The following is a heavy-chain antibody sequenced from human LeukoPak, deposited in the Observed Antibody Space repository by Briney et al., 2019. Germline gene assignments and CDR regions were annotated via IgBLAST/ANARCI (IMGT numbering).Heavy chain of an antibody. D-gene: IGHD3-10*01. CDR2: INHSGST. J-gene: IGHJ4*02. V-gene: IGHV4-34*01. CDR1: GGSFSGYY. Sequence: SETLSLTCAVYGGSFSGYYWSWIRQPPGKGLEWIGEINHSGSTNYNPSLKSRVTISVDTSKNQFSLKLSSVTAADTAVYYCARGRGRADYWGQGTLVTVSS. CDR3: ARGRGRADY.